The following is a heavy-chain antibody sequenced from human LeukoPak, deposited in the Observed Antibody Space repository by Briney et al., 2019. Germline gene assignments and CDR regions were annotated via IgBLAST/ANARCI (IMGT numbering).Heavy chain of an antibody. Sequence: ASVKVSCKASGYTFTSYYMHWVRQAPGQGLEWMGKINPSGGSTSYAQKFQGRVTMTRDTSTSTVYMELSSLRSEDTAVYYCARDSEEMATIAYDAFDVWGQGTMVTVSS. J-gene: IGHJ3*01. CDR1: GYTFTSYY. CDR3: ARDSEEMATIAYDAFDV. D-gene: IGHD5-24*01. CDR2: INPSGGST. V-gene: IGHV1-46*01.